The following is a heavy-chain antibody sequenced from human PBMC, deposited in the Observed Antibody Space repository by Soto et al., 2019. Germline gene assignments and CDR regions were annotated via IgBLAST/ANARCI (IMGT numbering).Heavy chain of an antibody. Sequence: EVQLLESGGGLVQPGVSLRLSCAASGFTFSSYAMSWVRQAPGKGLEWVSAISGSGGSTYYADSVKGRFTISRDNSKNTLYLQMNSLRAEDTAVYYCEKTHAYYEFWSGYYFDYWGQGTLVTVSS. D-gene: IGHD3-3*01. J-gene: IGHJ4*02. V-gene: IGHV3-23*01. CDR1: GFTFSSYA. CDR3: EKTHAYYEFWSGYYFDY. CDR2: ISGSGGST.